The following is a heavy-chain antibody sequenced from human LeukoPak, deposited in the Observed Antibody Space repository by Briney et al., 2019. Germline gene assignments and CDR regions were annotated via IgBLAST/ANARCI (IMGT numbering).Heavy chain of an antibody. CDR2: ISGSGGST. V-gene: IGHV3-23*01. D-gene: IGHD2-21*02. J-gene: IGHJ6*02. Sequence: GGSLRLSCAASGFTFSSYAMSWVRQAPGKGLEWVSAISGSGGSTYYADSVKGRFTISRDNSKNTLYLQMNSLGAEDTAVYYCAKGHCGGDCYAYYYGMDVWGQGTTVTVSS. CDR3: AKGHCGGDCYAYYYGMDV. CDR1: GFTFSSYA.